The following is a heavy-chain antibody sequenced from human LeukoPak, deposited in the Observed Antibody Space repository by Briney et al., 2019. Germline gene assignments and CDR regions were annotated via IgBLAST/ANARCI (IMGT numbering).Heavy chain of an antibody. CDR1: GGSISSYY. Sequence: SETLSLTCTVSGGSISSYYWSWIRQPPGKGLEWIGYIYYSGSTNYNSSLKSRVTISVDTSKNQFSPKLSSVTAADTAVYYCARGRWGFDYWGQGTLVTVSS. CDR3: ARGRWGFDY. V-gene: IGHV4-59*01. CDR2: IYYSGST. D-gene: IGHD7-27*01. J-gene: IGHJ4*02.